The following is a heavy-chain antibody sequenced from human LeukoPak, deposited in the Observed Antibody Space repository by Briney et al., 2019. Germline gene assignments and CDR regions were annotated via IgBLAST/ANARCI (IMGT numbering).Heavy chain of an antibody. V-gene: IGHV4-59*01. CDR2: IYYSGGT. D-gene: IGHD1-20*01. CDR3: ARGVTGTTIGSFDI. J-gene: IGHJ3*02. Sequence: SETLSLTCTVSGGSISSYNWIWIRQPPGQGLEWRGYIYYSGGTNYNPSLKSRVTISGSTSKNQFSLTLGSVTAADTALYYCARGVTGTTIGSFDIWGQGTMVTVSS. CDR1: GGSISSYN.